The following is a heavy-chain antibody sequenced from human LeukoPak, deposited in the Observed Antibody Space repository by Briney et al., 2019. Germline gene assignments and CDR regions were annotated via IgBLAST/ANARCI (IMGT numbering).Heavy chain of an antibody. CDR1: GNTFTSYY. Sequence: ASVKVSCRASGNTFTSYYMHWVRQAPGQGLEWMGIINPSGGSTSYAQKFQGRVTMTRDTSTSTVYMELSSLRSEDTAVYYCARDGTTHDLAFDYWGQGTLVTVSS. CDR3: ARDGTTHDLAFDY. V-gene: IGHV1-46*01. J-gene: IGHJ4*02. CDR2: INPSGGST. D-gene: IGHD1-14*01.